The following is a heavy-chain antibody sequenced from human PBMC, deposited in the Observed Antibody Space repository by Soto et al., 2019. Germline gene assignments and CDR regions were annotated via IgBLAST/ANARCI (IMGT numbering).Heavy chain of an antibody. J-gene: IGHJ6*02. Sequence: PSETLSLTCTVSGGSISSYYWGWIRQPPGKGLEWIGSIYYSGSTYYNPSLKSRVTISVDTSKNQFSLKLSSVTAADTAVYYCAKQRGTYYDFWSGPAPNYYYYYGMDVWGQGTTVTVS. CDR3: AKQRGTYYDFWSGPAPNYYYYYGMDV. V-gene: IGHV4-39*01. D-gene: IGHD3-3*01. CDR1: GGSISSYY. CDR2: IYYSGST.